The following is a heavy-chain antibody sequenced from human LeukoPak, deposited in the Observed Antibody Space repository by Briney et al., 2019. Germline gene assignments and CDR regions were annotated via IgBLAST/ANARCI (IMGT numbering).Heavy chain of an antibody. CDR3: ARDRDRCEAGTCYQSFDF. Sequence: SVKASCKAPGDTFTTDGINWVRQAPGPQLEWWGRFITILSITNYAQKLQDRVTITADKSTSTAYMELSSLTSGDTAVYYCARDRDRCEAGTCYQSFDFWSQGTLVTVSP. CDR2: FITILSIT. CDR1: GDTFTTDG. D-gene: IGHD2-2*01. J-gene: IGHJ4*02. V-gene: IGHV1-69*04.